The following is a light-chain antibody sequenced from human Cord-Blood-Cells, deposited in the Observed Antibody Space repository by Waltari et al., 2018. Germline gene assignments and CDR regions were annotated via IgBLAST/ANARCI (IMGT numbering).Light chain of an antibody. J-gene: IGLJ3*02. CDR2: RNK. CDR3: AAWDDSLSGWV. V-gene: IGLV1-47*01. Sequence: QSVLTQPPSASGTPGQRVTISCSGSSSNTGSNYVYWYQQLPGTAPKLPIYRNKQRPSGVPDRFSGSKSGTSASLAISGLRSEDEADYYCAAWDDSLSGWVFGGGTKLTVL. CDR1: SSNTGSNY.